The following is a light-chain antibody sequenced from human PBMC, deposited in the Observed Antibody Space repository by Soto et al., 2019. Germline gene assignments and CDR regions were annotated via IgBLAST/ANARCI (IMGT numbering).Light chain of an antibody. Sequence: ASLPISNYLAWYQQKPGKIPNLLIYAASTLQAGVPSRFSGSGNRKASNLIIRRLQHDDVAAHSCQKYNSAPLTFGGGTKVDIK. CDR3: QKYNSAPLT. V-gene: IGKV1-27*01. CDR1: LPISNY. CDR2: AAS. J-gene: IGKJ4*01.